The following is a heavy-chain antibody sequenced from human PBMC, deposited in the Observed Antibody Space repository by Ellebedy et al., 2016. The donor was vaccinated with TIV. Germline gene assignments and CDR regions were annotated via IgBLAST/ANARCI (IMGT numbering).Heavy chain of an antibody. D-gene: IGHD1-14*01. CDR3: VKDQAPSSSQPEFEFDP. CDR2: ISSNGGST. CDR1: GFTFSSYA. J-gene: IGHJ5*02. V-gene: IGHV3-64D*06. Sequence: GESLKISXSASGFTFSSYAMHWVRQAPGKGLEYVSAISSNGGSTYYADSVKGRFTISRDNSKNTLYLQMSSLRAEDTAVYYCVKDQAPSSSQPEFEFDPWGQGTLVTVSS.